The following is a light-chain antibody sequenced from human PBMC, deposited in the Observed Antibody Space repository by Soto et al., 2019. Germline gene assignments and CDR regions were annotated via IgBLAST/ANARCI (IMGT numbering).Light chain of an antibody. V-gene: IGKV3-20*01. CDR3: QQYGDSPLT. CDR2: GAS. Sequence: EVVLTQSPGTLSLSPGERATLSCRASQNVYINSLAWYQQKPGQPPRLLIYGASTRAAGIPERISGSGSGADFALSIDGLEPEDFEIYYCQQYGDSPLTFGPGTRVD. J-gene: IGKJ3*01. CDR1: QNVYINS.